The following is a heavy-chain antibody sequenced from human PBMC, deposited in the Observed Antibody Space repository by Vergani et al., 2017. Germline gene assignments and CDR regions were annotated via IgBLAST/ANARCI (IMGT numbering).Heavy chain of an antibody. CDR3: ARVQEVGWFDP. D-gene: IGHD1-26*01. CDR1: GFTFSSYS. Sequence: EVQLVESGGGLVKPGGSLRLSCAASGFTFSSYSINWVRQAPGKGLEWVSSISSSSSYIYYADSVKGRFTISRDNAKNSLYLQMNSLRAEDTAVYYCARVQEVGWFDPWGQGTLVTVSS. J-gene: IGHJ5*02. CDR2: ISSSSSYI. V-gene: IGHV3-21*04.